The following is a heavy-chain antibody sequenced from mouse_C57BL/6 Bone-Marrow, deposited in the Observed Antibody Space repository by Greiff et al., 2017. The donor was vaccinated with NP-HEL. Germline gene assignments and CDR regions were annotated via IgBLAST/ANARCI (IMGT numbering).Heavy chain of an antibody. D-gene: IGHD2-12*01. CDR1: GYAFSSSW. Sequence: QVQLQQSGPELVKPGASVKISCKASGYAFSSSWMNWVKQRPGKGLEWIGRIYPGDGDTNYNGKFKGKATLTADKSSSTAYMQLSSLTSEDSAVYFSASPYYSSFAYWGQGTLVTVSA. CDR2: IYPGDGDT. V-gene: IGHV1-82*01. CDR3: ASPYYSSFAY. J-gene: IGHJ3*01.